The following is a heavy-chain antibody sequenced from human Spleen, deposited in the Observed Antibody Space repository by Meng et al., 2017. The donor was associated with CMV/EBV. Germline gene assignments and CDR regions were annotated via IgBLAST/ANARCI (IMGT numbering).Heavy chain of an antibody. Sequence: GESLKISCVASGFTFGSYAIHWVRQAPGKGLEWVAFIRYDGSNRYYADSVKGRFIISRDNSKNTLSLQMSSLRGEDTAVYYCANIFGDFDYWGQGTLVTVSS. J-gene: IGHJ4*02. CDR3: ANIFGDFDY. CDR2: IRYDGSNR. D-gene: IGHD3-10*02. V-gene: IGHV3-30*02. CDR1: GFTFGSYA.